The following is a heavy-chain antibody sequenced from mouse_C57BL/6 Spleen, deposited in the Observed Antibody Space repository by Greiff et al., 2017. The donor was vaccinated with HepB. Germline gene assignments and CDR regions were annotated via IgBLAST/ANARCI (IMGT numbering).Heavy chain of an antibody. J-gene: IGHJ2*01. D-gene: IGHD1-1*01. CDR1: GYTFTSYW. V-gene: IGHV1-53*01. CDR2: INPSNGGT. Sequence: VQLQQSGTELVKPGASVKLSCKASGYTFTSYWMHWVKQRPGQGLEWIGNINPSNGGTNYNEKFKSKATLTVDKSSSTAYMQLSSLTSEDSAVYYCARGGITTVVEGDYWGQGTTLTVSS. CDR3: ARGGITTVVEGDY.